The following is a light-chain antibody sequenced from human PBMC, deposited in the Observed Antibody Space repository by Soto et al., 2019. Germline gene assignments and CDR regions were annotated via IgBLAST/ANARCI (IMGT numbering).Light chain of an antibody. CDR3: QQRSNWPPYT. CDR1: QSVYKNF. J-gene: IGKJ2*01. CDR2: DAS. Sequence: EIVLTQSPGTLSLSPGERATLSCRASQSVYKNFLAWYQQKPGQAPRLLIYDASNRATGIPARFSGSGSGTDFTLTISSLEPEDFAVYYCQQRSNWPPYTFGQGTKLEIK. V-gene: IGKV3-11*01.